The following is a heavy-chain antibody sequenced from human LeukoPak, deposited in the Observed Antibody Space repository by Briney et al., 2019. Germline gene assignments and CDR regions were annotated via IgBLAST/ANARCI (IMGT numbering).Heavy chain of an antibody. CDR2: VSSGSSTI. J-gene: IGHJ4*02. CDR1: GFTFSDYY. CDR3: VGAARLLDPDY. V-gene: IGHV3-11*04. Sequence: GGSLRLSCAASGFTFSDYYMSWIRQAPGKALEWVSYVSSGSSTIYYADSVKGRFTVSRDNGKRSLYLHMNSLRAEDTAMYYCVGAARLLDPDYWGQGTLVTVSS. D-gene: IGHD6-6*01.